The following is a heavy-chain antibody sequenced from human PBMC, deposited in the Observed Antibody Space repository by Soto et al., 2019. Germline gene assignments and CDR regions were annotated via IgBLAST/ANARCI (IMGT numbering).Heavy chain of an antibody. J-gene: IGHJ6*02. D-gene: IGHD4-4*01. V-gene: IGHV5-51*01. CDR1: GYSFTSNW. Sequence: GESLKISCKGSGYSFTSNWIAWVRQMPGKGLEWMGMIYPGDSDTRYSPSFQGQVTMSADKSIGTAYLQWSNLKASDTAMYFCARHPYSNYEGLYGFDVWGQGTTVTVSS. CDR3: ARHPYSNYEGLYGFDV. CDR2: IYPGDSDT.